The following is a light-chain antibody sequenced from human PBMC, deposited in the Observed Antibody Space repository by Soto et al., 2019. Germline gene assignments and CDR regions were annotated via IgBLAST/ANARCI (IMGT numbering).Light chain of an antibody. CDR1: RCISNY. CDR3: QQYGNSRGT. V-gene: IGKV1-NL1*01. CDR2: AAF. Sequence: DIQMTQSPSSLSASVGDRVTITCRASRCISNYLAWYQQKPGKVPNLLIYAAFSRATGIPDRFSGSGSGTDFTLTISGLEPEDFAVYYCQQYGNSRGTFGQGTKVDIK. J-gene: IGKJ1*01.